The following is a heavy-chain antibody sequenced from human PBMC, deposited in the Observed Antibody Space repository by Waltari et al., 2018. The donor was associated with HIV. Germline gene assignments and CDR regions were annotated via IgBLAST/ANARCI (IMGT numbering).Heavy chain of an antibody. CDR2: ISAHGGNP. CDR3: ARGGGSCSNGVRYLRYTDMARFDH. CDR1: AYTFNTYA. J-gene: IGHJ4*02. Sequence: QVRLVQSGDEVKKPGATVKVSCMAFAYTFNTYAISWLRQAPGQGLEGMGWISAHGGNPDYAQRFQGRRSMTTDTSTGTADVELRSLRSDDTAVYYCARGGGSCSNGVRYLRYTDMARFDHWGQGTLVTVSS. D-gene: IGHD2-8*01. V-gene: IGHV1-18*01.